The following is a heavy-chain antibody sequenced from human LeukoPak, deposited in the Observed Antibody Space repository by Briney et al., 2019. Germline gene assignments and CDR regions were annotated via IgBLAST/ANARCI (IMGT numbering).Heavy chain of an antibody. J-gene: IGHJ5*02. CDR3: ARVPHDYGDYVNWFDP. CDR1: GGSISSGGYY. V-gene: IGHV4-31*03. Sequence: SETLSLTCTVSGGSISSGGYYWSWIRQHPGKGLECIGYIYYSGSTYYNPSLKSRVTISVDTSKNQFSLKLSSVTAADTAVYYCARVPHDYGDYVNWFDPWGQGTLVTVSS. CDR2: IYYSGST. D-gene: IGHD4-17*01.